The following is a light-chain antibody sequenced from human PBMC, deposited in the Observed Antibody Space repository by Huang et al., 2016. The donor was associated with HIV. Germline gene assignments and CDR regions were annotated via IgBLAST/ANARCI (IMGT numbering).Light chain of an antibody. Sequence: EIVLTQSPATLSLSPGERATLSCRASQGVNSFLAWYQQRPGQAPRLLIYDTYNRASGIPARFIGSGSGTDFTLTIFSLEPEDVAVYYCQQRSSWPSFGQGTRVEIK. V-gene: IGKV3-11*01. J-gene: IGKJ1*01. CDR2: DTY. CDR1: QGVNSF. CDR3: QQRSSWPS.